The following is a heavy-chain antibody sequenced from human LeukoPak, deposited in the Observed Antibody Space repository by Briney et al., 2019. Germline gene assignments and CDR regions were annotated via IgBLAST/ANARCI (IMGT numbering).Heavy chain of an antibody. J-gene: IGHJ6*03. Sequence: SETLSLTCTVSGGSISSYYWSWIRQPPGKGLDWIGYISYPGSTNYNPSLNSRVTISIDTSKNQFSLKLSSVTAADTAVYYCARGVGELLSYYYYYYMDVWGKGTTVTISS. V-gene: IGHV4-59*01. CDR3: ARGVGELLSYYYYYYMDV. CDR1: GGSISSYY. CDR2: ISYPGST. D-gene: IGHD3-10*01.